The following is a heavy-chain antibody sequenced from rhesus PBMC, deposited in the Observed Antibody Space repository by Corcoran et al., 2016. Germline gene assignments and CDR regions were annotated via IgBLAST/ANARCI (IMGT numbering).Heavy chain of an antibody. CDR1: GFTFTSHF. D-gene: IGHD3-3*01. V-gene: IGHV3-110*02. Sequence: EVQLVESGGGLVQPGRSLRLPRVASGFTFTSHFIDWVRPPPGHRLQGFSSFSTGSGSTTLYPDSVKGRFIISRDNAKNTLYLQMNSLRAEDTAVYYCARTSKEYNIWTGYYTPFDYWGQGVLVTVSS. CDR3: ARTSKEYNIWTGYYTPFDY. CDR2: FSTGSGSTT. J-gene: IGHJ4*01.